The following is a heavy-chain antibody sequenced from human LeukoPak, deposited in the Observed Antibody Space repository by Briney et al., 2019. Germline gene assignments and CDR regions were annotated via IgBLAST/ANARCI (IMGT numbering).Heavy chain of an antibody. CDR3: ARDKDVGGYSDY. J-gene: IGHJ4*02. CDR2: VHYSGTA. CDR1: DGSITNYD. D-gene: IGHD3-10*01. Sequence: SETLSLTCTVSDGSITNYDWSWVRQPPGKGLEFIGHVHYSGTANYNPSLRSRVTISIDTSKKHFFLKLKSVTAADTAVYYCARDKDVGGYSDYWGQGTLVTVSS. V-gene: IGHV4-59*01.